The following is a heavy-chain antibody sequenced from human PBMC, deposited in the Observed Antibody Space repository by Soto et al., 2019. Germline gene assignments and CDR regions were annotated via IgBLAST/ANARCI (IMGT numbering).Heavy chain of an antibody. CDR2: IYTTGST. Sequence: SETLSLTCAVSGDSIGRGGYYWTWIRQHPGKGLEWIAYIYTTGSTYYNPSLKSRVGISVDTSKNQFSLKLSSVTAADTAVYYCARGIPVSGSFDYWGQGTLVTVSS. D-gene: IGHD6-19*01. V-gene: IGHV4-31*11. J-gene: IGHJ4*02. CDR1: GDSIGRGGYY. CDR3: ARGIPVSGSFDY.